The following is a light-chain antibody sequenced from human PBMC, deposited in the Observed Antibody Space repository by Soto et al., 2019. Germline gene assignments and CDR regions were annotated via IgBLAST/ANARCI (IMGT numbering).Light chain of an antibody. CDR1: QSITIY. V-gene: IGKV1-39*01. CDR3: QQSYSTLWT. Sequence: EVTESQSSLSTSDGHTVTITCRASQSITIYLNWYQQKPGEAPNLLIFGASTLQSGVPSRFSGSGSGTDFTLTISSLQPEDFATYYCQQSYSTLWTFGQGTKVDIK. J-gene: IGKJ1*01. CDR2: GAS.